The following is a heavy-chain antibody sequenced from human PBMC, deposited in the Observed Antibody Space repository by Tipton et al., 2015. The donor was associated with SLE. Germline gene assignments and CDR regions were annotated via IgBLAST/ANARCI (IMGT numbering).Heavy chain of an antibody. V-gene: IGHV4-59*01. CDR2: IYDIGST. J-gene: IGHJ6*02. Sequence: TLSLTCTVSGDSINGYYWTWIRQPPGKGLEWIGYIYDIGSTNYNPSLKSRVTMSVDTSENQLSLKLTFVTAADTAVYYCARSVVTYYYPGMEVWGQGTMVTVS. CDR3: ARSVVTYYYPGMEV. CDR1: GDSINGYY. D-gene: IGHD4-23*01.